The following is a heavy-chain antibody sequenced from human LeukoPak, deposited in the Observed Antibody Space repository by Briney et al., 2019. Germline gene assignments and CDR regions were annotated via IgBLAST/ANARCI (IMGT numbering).Heavy chain of an antibody. Sequence: GGSLRLSCAASGFTFDDYAMHWVRQAPGKGLEWVSGISWNSGSIGYADSVKGRFTISRDNAKNSLYLQMNSLRAEDTALYYCAKDKLGLVQHYYYGMDVWGQGTTVTVSS. CDR1: GFTFDDYA. CDR2: ISWNSGSI. V-gene: IGHV3-9*01. CDR3: AKDKLGLVQHYYYGMDV. D-gene: IGHD6-19*01. J-gene: IGHJ6*02.